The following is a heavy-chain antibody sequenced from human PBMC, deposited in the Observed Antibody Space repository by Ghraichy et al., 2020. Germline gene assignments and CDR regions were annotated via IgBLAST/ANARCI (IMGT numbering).Heavy chain of an antibody. D-gene: IGHD5-12*01. Sequence: SETLSLTCAVYGGSFSGYYWSWIRQPPGKGLEWIGEINHSGSTNYNPSLKSRVTISVDTSKNQFSLKLSSVTAADTAVYYCARGASPPIGIGIQWLVDYWGQGTLVTVSS. V-gene: IGHV4-34*01. J-gene: IGHJ4*02. CDR3: ARGASPPIGIGIQWLVDY. CDR2: INHSGST. CDR1: GGSFSGYY.